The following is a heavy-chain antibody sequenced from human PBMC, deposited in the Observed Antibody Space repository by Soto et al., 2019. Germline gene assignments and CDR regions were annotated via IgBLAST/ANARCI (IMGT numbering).Heavy chain of an antibody. V-gene: IGHV3-23*01. Sequence: VQLLESGGGLVQPGGSLRLSCAASGFTFSTYAMAWVRQAPGKGLEWVSALSGNSGTTYSADSAKGRFTISRDNSRNTLYLQMSSLRADDTALYYCAKGSKFTIFSPNDYWGQGTLVTVSS. CDR3: AKGSKFTIFSPNDY. J-gene: IGHJ4*02. CDR2: LSGNSGTT. D-gene: IGHD3-3*01. CDR1: GFTFSTYA.